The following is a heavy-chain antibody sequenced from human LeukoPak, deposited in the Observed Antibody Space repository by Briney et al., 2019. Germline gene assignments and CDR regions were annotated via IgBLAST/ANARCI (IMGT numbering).Heavy chain of an antibody. J-gene: IGHJ4*02. V-gene: IGHV3-74*03. Sequence: GGSLRLSCAASGFTFSSYSMNWVRQVPGKGLVWVSRINGDGTITTYADFAKGRFTISRDNTKNILYLEMNNLRAEDTGIYYCSRSQFDYWGQGILVTVSS. CDR1: GFTFSSYS. CDR3: SRSQFDY. CDR2: INGDGTIT.